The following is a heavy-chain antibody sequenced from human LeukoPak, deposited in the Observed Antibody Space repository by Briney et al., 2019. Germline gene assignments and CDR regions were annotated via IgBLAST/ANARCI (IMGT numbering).Heavy chain of an antibody. CDR1: GGSISSSSSY. Sequence: SETLSLTCTVSGGSISSSSSYWGWIRQPPGKGLEWIGTTYNSWRNYYNPSLKSRVTISGDTSKNQFSLKVTSVAAADTAVYYCARFSGYIYGYDYWGQGTLVTVSS. V-gene: IGHV4-39*01. D-gene: IGHD5-18*01. J-gene: IGHJ4*02. CDR2: TYNSWRN. CDR3: ARFSGYIYGYDY.